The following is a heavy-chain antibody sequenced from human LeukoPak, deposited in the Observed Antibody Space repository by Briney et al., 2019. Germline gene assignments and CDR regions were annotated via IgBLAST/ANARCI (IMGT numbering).Heavy chain of an antibody. V-gene: IGHV1-2*02. CDR1: GYTFTGYY. CDR3: ARGAREQQPDYYYGLDV. J-gene: IGHJ6*02. D-gene: IGHD6-13*01. CDR2: INPNSGGT. Sequence: ASVKVSCKAFGYTFTGYYMHWVRQAPGQGLEWIGWINPNSGGTNYTQKLQGRVTMTTDAPTSTAYMELRSLRSDDTAVYYCARGAREQQPDYYYGLDVWGQGTTVTVSS.